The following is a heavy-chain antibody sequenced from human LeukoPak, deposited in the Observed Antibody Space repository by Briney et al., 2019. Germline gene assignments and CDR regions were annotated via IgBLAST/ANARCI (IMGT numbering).Heavy chain of an antibody. D-gene: IGHD3-10*01. V-gene: IGHV4-39*01. Sequence: KPSETLSLTCTVSGGSISSSSYYWGWIRQPPGKGLEWIGSIYYSGSTYYNPSLKSRVTISVDTSKNQFSLKLSSVTAADTAVYYRAAPGSDYYGSGSYILDYWGQGTLVTVSS. CDR3: AAPGSDYYGSGSYILDY. J-gene: IGHJ4*02. CDR2: IYYSGST. CDR1: GGSISSSSYY.